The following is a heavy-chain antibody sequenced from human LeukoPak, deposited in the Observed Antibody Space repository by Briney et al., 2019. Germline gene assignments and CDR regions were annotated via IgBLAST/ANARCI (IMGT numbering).Heavy chain of an antibody. D-gene: IGHD6-6*01. CDR1: GFTFSTYW. J-gene: IGHJ4*02. CDR3: ARFTAARPVY. V-gene: IGHV3-74*01. Sequence: GGSLRLSCAASGFTFSTYWMHWVRHAPGKGLVWVSHINTDGSHTNYADSVKGRFTISRDNAKNTLYLQMNSLRAEDTAVYYCARFTAARPVYWGQGALVTVSS. CDR2: INTDGSHT.